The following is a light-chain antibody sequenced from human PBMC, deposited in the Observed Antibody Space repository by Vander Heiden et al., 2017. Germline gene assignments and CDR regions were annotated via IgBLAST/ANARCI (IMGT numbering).Light chain of an antibody. CDR3: QQSYSTPPT. Sequence: DIQMTQPPSSLSASVGDRVTITCRESQSISSYLNWYQQKPGKAPKLLIYAASSLQSRVPSRFSGSGSGTDFTLTISSLQPEDFATYYCQQSYSTPPTFGQGTKVEIK. CDR2: AAS. CDR1: QSISSY. V-gene: IGKV1-39*01. J-gene: IGKJ1*01.